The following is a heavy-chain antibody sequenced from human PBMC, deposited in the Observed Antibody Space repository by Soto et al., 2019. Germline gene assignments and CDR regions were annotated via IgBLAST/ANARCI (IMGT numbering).Heavy chain of an antibody. CDR3: ARDSGPVVVPAAMMDY. CDR1: GGTFSTYT. D-gene: IGHD2-2*01. CDR2: VIPILGIA. J-gene: IGHJ4*02. V-gene: IGHV1-69*04. Sequence: SVKVSCKASGGTFSTYTISWVRQAPGQGLEWMGRVIPILGIANYAQKFQGRVTITADKSTSTAYMELSSLRSEDTAVYYCARDSGPVVVPAAMMDYWGQGTLVTVSS.